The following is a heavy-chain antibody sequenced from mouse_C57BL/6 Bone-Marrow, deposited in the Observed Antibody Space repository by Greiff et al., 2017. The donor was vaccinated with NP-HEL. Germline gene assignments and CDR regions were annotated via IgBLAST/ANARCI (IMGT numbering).Heavy chain of an antibody. CDR2: ISTYYGDA. CDR3: ARAGYYGSSFYWYFDV. V-gene: IGHV1-67*01. D-gene: IGHD1-1*01. CDR1: GYTFTDYA. J-gene: IGHJ1*03. Sequence: QVQLQQSGPELVRPGVSVKISCKGSGYTFTDYAMHWVKQSHAKSLEWIGVISTYYGDASYNQKFKDKATMTVDKSSSTAYMELSILTSEDPAVYYCARAGYYGSSFYWYFDVWGTGTTVTVSS.